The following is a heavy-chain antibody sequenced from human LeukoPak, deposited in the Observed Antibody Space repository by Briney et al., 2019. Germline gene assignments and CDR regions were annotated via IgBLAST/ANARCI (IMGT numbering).Heavy chain of an antibody. CDR1: GGSISSYY. D-gene: IGHD1-26*01. V-gene: IGHV4-59*01. CDR3: ASVGIYSPGIYYY. Sequence: PSETLPLPHTVSGGSISSYYWSWIRQPPGKGLEWIGNIYYSGSTNYNPSLKSHDTRSVVTSQNQFSLKLSSVTAADTAVYYCASVGIYSPGIYYY. J-gene: IGHJ6*01. CDR2: IYYSGST.